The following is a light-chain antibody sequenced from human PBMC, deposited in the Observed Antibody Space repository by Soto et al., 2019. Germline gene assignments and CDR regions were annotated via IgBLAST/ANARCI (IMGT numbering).Light chain of an antibody. CDR1: QSVRSSH. CDR3: QQYGSSPLT. CDR2: GAS. J-gene: IGKJ4*01. Sequence: EIVLTQSPGTLSLSPGERATLSCRASQSVRSSHLAWYQQMPGQAPRLLIYGASNRATGIPDRFSGSGSGTDFTLTISRLEPKDFAVYYCQQYGSSPLTFGGGTKVEIK. V-gene: IGKV3-20*01.